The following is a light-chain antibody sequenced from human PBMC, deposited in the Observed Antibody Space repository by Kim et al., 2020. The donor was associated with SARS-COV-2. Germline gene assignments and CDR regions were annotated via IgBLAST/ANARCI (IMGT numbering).Light chain of an antibody. Sequence: QSALTQPASVSGSPGQSITISCTGTSSDVGGYDYVSWYQQHPGKAPKLIIYDVTKWPSGVSNRFSGSKSGNTASLTISGLQAEDEADYYCSSYRSCDTYAFGTGTQLTVL. CDR2: DVT. V-gene: IGLV2-14*01. J-gene: IGLJ1*01. CDR3: SSYRSCDTYA. CDR1: SSDVGGYDY.